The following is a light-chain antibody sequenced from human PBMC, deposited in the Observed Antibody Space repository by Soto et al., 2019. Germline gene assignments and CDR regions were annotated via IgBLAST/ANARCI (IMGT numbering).Light chain of an antibody. Sequence: DIVMTQSPLSLSVTPGEPASISCRSSQSLLHSNGYNYLDWYLQKPGQSPQLLIYLGSNRASGVPDRFSGSGSGRDFTLTISRVEAEDVGVYYCMQALQTPLTFGGGTKVEIK. CDR1: QSLLHSNGYNY. CDR3: MQALQTPLT. J-gene: IGKJ4*01. CDR2: LGS. V-gene: IGKV2-28*01.